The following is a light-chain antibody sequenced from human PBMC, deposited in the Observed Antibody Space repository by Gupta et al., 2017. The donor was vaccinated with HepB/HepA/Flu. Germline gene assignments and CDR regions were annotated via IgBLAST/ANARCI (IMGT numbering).Light chain of an antibody. Sequence: QSALTQPASVYGSPGQTIIISCTGSSSDIGAFNAVAWYQQHPGKATKRVMVCVTDRPSGDSYRVSCYKSGNTASPQTMGLQPEDEAADYCRSSRSGYTRWVFGGGTKLTVL. CDR2: CVT. CDR3: RSSRSGYTRWV. J-gene: IGLJ3*02. CDR1: SSDIGAFNA. V-gene: IGLV2-14*03.